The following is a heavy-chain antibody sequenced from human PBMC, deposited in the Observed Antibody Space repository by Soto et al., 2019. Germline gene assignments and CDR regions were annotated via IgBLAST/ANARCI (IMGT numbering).Heavy chain of an antibody. Sequence: TLSLTCGVSGGTISGYYWTWIRQPAGKGLEWIGRIYSSGNTKYNPSLQSRVTMSLDTSNNQFSLRLTSVTAADTAVYYCARGQRFSDWFDHWGQGTLVTVSS. CDR3: ARGQRFSDWFDH. D-gene: IGHD3-3*01. CDR2: IYSSGNT. J-gene: IGHJ5*02. CDR1: GGTISGYY. V-gene: IGHV4-4*07.